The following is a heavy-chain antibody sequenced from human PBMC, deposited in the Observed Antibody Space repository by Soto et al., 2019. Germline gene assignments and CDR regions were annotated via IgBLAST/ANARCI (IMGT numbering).Heavy chain of an antibody. D-gene: IGHD3-3*01. CDR2: ISAYNGNT. CDR3: ARAKITIFGVVITDYYYVMDV. CDR1: GYTFTSYG. Sequence: ASVKVSCKASGYTFTSYGISWVRQAPGQGLEWMGWISAYNGNTNYAQKLQGRFTMTTDTSTSTAYMELRSLRSDGTAVYYCARAKITIFGVVITDYYYVMDVWGQGTTVTVSS. J-gene: IGHJ6*02. V-gene: IGHV1-18*01.